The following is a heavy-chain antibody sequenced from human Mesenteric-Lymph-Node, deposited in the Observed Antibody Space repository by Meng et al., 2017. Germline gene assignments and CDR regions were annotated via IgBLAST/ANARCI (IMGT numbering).Heavy chain of an antibody. J-gene: IGHJ4*02. CDR1: GYSISSCCY. V-gene: IGHV4-38-2*02. CDR3: ASSIAAADFDY. D-gene: IGHD6-13*01. CDR2: VFHSGGT. Sequence: GSLRLSCTVSGYSISSCCYWGWLRQPPGQGLEWIGSVFHSGGTFYNPSLKSRITISVDTSENQFSLKLSSVTAADTAVYYCASSIAAADFDYWGQGTLVTVSS.